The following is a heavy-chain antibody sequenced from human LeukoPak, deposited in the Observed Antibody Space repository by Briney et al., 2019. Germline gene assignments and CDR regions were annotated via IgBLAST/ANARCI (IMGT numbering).Heavy chain of an antibody. CDR2: ISAYNGNT. D-gene: IGHD1-26*01. CDR3: ARDIPIVGATRLLPYFDY. Sequence: ASVKVSCKASGYTFTSYGISWVRQAPGQGLEWMGWISAYNGNTNYAQKLQGRVTMTTDTSTSTAYMELRSLRSDDTAVYYCARDIPIVGATRLLPYFDYWGQGTLVTVSS. J-gene: IGHJ4*02. V-gene: IGHV1-18*01. CDR1: GYTFTSYG.